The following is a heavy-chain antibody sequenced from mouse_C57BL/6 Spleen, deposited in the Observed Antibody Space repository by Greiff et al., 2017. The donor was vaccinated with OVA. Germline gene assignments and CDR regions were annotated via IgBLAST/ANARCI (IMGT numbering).Heavy chain of an antibody. J-gene: IGHJ2*01. D-gene: IGHD2-4*01. CDR1: GFTIKDYY. CDR2: IDPEDGET. V-gene: IGHV14-2*01. CDR3: ALIYYDYDVRFDY. Sequence: VQLQQSGAELVKPGASVKLSCTASGFTIKDYYMHWVKQRPEQGLEWIGRIDPEDGETKYAPKFQGKATITADPSSNTAYLQLSSLTSEDTAVYYCALIYYDYDVRFDYWGQGTTLTVSS.